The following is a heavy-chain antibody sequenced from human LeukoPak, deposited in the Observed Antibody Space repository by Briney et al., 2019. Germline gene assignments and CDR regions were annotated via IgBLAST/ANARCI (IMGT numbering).Heavy chain of an antibody. CDR3: ARGGRTIFGVVTPY. CDR1: GFTFSSYA. D-gene: IGHD3-3*01. V-gene: IGHV3-64*01. Sequence: GGSLRLSCAASGFTFSSYAMHWVRQAPGKGLEYVSAISSNGGSTYYANSVKGRFTISRDNSKNTLYLQMGSLRAEDMAVYYCARGGRTIFGVVTPYWGQGTLVTVSS. CDR2: ISSNGGST. J-gene: IGHJ4*02.